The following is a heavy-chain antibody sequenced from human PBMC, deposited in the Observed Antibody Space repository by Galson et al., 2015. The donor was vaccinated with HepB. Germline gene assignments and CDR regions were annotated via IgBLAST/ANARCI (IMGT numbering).Heavy chain of an antibody. CDR2: ISYDGSNK. CDR3: AREGVPGFSSSWYADY. Sequence: SLRLSCAASGFTFSSYAMHWVRQAPGKGLEWVAVISYDGSNKYYADSVKGRFTISRDNSKNTLYLQMNSLRAEDTAVYYCAREGVPGFSSSWYADYWGQGTLVTVSS. J-gene: IGHJ4*02. D-gene: IGHD6-13*01. CDR1: GFTFSSYA. V-gene: IGHV3-30-3*01.